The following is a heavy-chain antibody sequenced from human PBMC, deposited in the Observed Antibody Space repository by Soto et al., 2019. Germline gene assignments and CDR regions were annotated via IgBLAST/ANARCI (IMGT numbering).Heavy chain of an antibody. D-gene: IGHD3-3*01. CDR3: ARGWEVYDFWSGYSGAGGGFDY. CDR2: TYYRSKWYN. CDR1: GDSVSSNSAA. Sequence: KQSQTLSLPCAISGDSVSSNSAAWNWIRQSPSRGLEWLGRTYYRSKWYNDYAVSVKSRITINPDTSKNQFSLQLNSVTPEDTAVYYCARGWEVYDFWSGYSGAGGGFDYWGQGTLVTVSS. V-gene: IGHV6-1*01. J-gene: IGHJ4*02.